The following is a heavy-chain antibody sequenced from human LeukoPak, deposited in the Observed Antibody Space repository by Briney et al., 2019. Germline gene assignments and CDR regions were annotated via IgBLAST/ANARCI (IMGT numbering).Heavy chain of an antibody. CDR2: ISSSSTI. Sequence: PGGSLRLSCAASGFTFSSYSMNWVRQAPGKGLEWVSYISSSSTIYYADSVKGRFTISRDNAKNSLYLQMNSLRAEDTAVYYCARDEDGYNYWGQGTLVTVSS. V-gene: IGHV3-48*04. D-gene: IGHD5-24*01. CDR3: ARDEDGYNY. J-gene: IGHJ4*02. CDR1: GFTFSSYS.